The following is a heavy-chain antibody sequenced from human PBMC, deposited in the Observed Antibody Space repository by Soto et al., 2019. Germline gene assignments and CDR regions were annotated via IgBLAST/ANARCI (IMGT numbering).Heavy chain of an antibody. D-gene: IGHD5-18*01. CDR2: INAGNGNT. V-gene: IGHV1-3*01. Sequence: ASVKVSCKASGYTFTSYAMHWVRQAPGQRLEWMGWINAGNGNTKYSQKLQGRVTMTRDTSTSTAYMELRSLRSDDTAVYYCARGAEGIQLWFGYWGQGTLVTVSS. J-gene: IGHJ4*02. CDR1: GYTFTSYA. CDR3: ARGAEGIQLWFGY.